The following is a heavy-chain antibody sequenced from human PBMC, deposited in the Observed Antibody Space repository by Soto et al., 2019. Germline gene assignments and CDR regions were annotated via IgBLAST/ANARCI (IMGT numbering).Heavy chain of an antibody. CDR2: INPNSGGT. V-gene: IGHV1-2*04. J-gene: IGHJ4*02. CDR1: GYTFTGYY. D-gene: IGHD2-15*01. Sequence: AASVKVSCKASGYTFTGYYMHWVRQAPGQGLEWMGWINPNSGGTNYAQKFQGWVTMTRDTSISTAYMELSRLRSDDTAVYYCARGLRCSGGSCYEYYFDYWGQGTLVTVSS. CDR3: ARGLRCSGGSCYEYYFDY.